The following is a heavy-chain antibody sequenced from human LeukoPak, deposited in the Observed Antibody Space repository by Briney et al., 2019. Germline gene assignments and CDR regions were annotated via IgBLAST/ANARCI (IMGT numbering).Heavy chain of an antibody. J-gene: IGHJ4*02. CDR3: ARDVRPDY. V-gene: IGHV3-7*04. CDR1: GFTFSNYW. Sequence: GGSLRLSCAASGFTFSNYWMSWVRQAPGEGLEWVANIKQDGTEKYYMDSVKGRFSISRDNAKNSLYLQMNALRAEDTAVYYCARDVRPDYWGQGTLVTVST. CDR2: IKQDGTEK. D-gene: IGHD6-6*01.